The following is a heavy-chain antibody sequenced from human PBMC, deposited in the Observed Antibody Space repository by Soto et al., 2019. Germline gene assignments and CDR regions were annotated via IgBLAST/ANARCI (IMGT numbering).Heavy chain of an antibody. D-gene: IGHD6-19*01. V-gene: IGHV4-59*01. CDR2: ISYSGST. CDR1: GGSISSFY. J-gene: IGHJ5*02. CDR3: ARDPSSGWYNWFDP. Sequence: SETLSLTCTVAGGSISSFYWNWIRQPPGKGLEWIGYISYSGSTNYNPSLRSRVTISLDTSKNQFSLNLKSVTAADTAVYFCARDPSSGWYNWFDPWGRGTLVTVS.